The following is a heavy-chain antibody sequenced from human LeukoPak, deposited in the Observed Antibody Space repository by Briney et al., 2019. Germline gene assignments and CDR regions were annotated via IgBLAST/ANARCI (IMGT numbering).Heavy chain of an antibody. D-gene: IGHD4-11*01. V-gene: IGHV1-2*06. CDR2: INLNSGAT. Sequence: ASVKVSCKASGYTFTAYYIHWVRQAPAQGLEWVGRINLNSGATNYAQKFQGRVTMTRDTSISTAYMELSRLRSDDTAVYYCARDLGAVTAFDYWGQRTLVTVSS. J-gene: IGHJ4*02. CDR3: ARDLGAVTAFDY. CDR1: GYTFTAYY.